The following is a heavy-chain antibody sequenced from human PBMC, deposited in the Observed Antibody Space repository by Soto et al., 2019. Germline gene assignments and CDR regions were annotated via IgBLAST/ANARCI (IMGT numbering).Heavy chain of an antibody. Sequence: PGGSLRLSCAASGFPLSTYDMHWVRQATGKGLEWVAALSYAGDTYYPGSVKGRFTVSRESAKNSLYLQMNSLTAGDTAVYYCAKDRHPDGIWTFDHWGQGTPVTVSS. J-gene: IGHJ4*02. CDR2: LSYAGDT. V-gene: IGHV3-13*01. CDR3: AKDRHPDGIWTFDH. D-gene: IGHD3-9*01. CDR1: GFPLSTYD.